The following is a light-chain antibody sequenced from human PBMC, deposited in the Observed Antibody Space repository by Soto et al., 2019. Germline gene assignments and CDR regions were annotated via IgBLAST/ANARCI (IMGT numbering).Light chain of an antibody. J-gene: IGLJ2*01. CDR2: EVS. CDR3: SSTTSTSTLDVL. CDR1: SSDIGHYDR. Sequence: QSALTQPPSVSGSPGQSVTISCTGTSSDIGHYDRVSWYQQPPGTAPKLMIYEVSNRPSGVPDRFSGSKSGNTASLTISGLQAEDEDDYYCSSTTSTSTLDVLFGGGTKVTVL. V-gene: IGLV2-18*02.